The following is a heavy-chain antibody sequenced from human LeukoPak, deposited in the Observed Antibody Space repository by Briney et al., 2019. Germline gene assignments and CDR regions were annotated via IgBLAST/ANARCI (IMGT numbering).Heavy chain of an antibody. D-gene: IGHD4-23*01. CDR3: ARGLMTTVVTPGY. CDR1: GFTFSSYA. J-gene: IGHJ4*02. Sequence: GGSLRLSCAASGFTFSSYAMHWVRQAPGKGLEWVAVISYDESNKYYADSVKGRFTISRDNSKNTLYLQMNSLRAEDTAVYYCARGLMTTVVTPGYWGQGTLVTVSS. CDR2: ISYDESNK. V-gene: IGHV3-30-3*01.